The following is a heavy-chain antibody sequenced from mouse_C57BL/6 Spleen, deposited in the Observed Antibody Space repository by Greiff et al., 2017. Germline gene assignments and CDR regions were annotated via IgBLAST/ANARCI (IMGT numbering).Heavy chain of an antibody. CDR2: IDPNSGGS. CDR3: ASDGYYGWFAY. J-gene: IGHJ3*01. Sequence: QVQLQQPGAELVQPGASVKLSCTASGYTFTSYSMHWVKQRPGRGLEWIARIDPNSGGSTNNEKFKSKATLTVDKPSSTVYMQLSSLTSEDSAVYYCASDGYYGWFAYWGQGTLVTVSA. D-gene: IGHD2-3*01. CDR1: GYTFTSYS. V-gene: IGHV1-72*01.